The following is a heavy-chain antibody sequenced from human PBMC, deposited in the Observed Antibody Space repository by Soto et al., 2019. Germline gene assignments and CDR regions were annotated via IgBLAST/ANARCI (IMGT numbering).Heavy chain of an antibody. CDR3: CKYCSSTSCYYSKAAFDI. CDR1: GFTFSSYW. V-gene: IGHV3-7*01. J-gene: IGHJ3*02. CDR2: IKQDGSEK. D-gene: IGHD2-2*01. Sequence: GGSLRLSCAASGFTFSSYWMSWVRQAPGKGLEWVANIKQDGSEKYYVDSVKGRFTISRDNAKNSLYLQMNSLRAEDTAVYYCCKYCSSTSCYYSKAAFDIWGQGTMVTVSS.